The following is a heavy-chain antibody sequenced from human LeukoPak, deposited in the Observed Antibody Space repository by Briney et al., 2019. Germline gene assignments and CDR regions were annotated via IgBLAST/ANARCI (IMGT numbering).Heavy chain of an antibody. D-gene: IGHD1-26*01. CDR3: ARDQVGATKGGYFDY. V-gene: IGHV4-34*01. Sequence: PSETLSLTCAVYGESFSGNYWSWIRQSPGKGLEWIGEINHSGSANYNPSLKSRVTISVDTSKNQFSLKLSSVTAADTAVYYCARDQVGATKGGYFDYWGQGTLVTVSS. J-gene: IGHJ4*02. CDR2: INHSGSA. CDR1: GESFSGNY.